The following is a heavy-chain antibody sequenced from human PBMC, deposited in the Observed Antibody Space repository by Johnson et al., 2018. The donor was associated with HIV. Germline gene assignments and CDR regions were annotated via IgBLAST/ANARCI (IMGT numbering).Heavy chain of an antibody. V-gene: IGHV3-66*02. CDR3: ASKAAGTMHAFDI. CDR1: GFTVSSTY. CDR2: IYRGGRI. J-gene: IGHJ3*02. D-gene: IGHD6-13*01. Sequence: VQLVESGGGLVQPGGSLRLSCAASGFTVSSTYMSWVRQAPGKGLEWVSVIYRGGRIYYADSVTGRFTISRDNSKNTLYLQMNSLRAEDTAVYYCASKAAGTMHAFDIWGQGTMVTVSS.